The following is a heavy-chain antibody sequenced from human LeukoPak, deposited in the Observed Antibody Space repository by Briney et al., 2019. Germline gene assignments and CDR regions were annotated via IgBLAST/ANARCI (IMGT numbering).Heavy chain of an antibody. CDR1: GYTLTELS. Sequence: GASVKVSCTVSGYTLTELSMHWVRQAPAKGLEGMGGFDPEDGETIYAQKFQGRVTMTEDTSTDTAYMELSSLRSEDTAVYYCATGGIAVAERFDYWGQGTLVTVSS. J-gene: IGHJ4*02. D-gene: IGHD6-19*01. CDR2: FDPEDGET. CDR3: ATGGIAVAERFDY. V-gene: IGHV1-24*01.